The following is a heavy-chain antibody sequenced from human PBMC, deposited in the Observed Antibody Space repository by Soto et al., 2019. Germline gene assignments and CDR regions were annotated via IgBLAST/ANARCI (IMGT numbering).Heavy chain of an antibody. CDR3: AASYYDFWSGYSPLSD. V-gene: IGHV1-58*01. D-gene: IGHD3-3*01. J-gene: IGHJ4*02. CDR1: GFTFTSSA. CDR2: IVVGSGNT. Sequence: SVKVSCKASGFTFTSSAVQWVRQARGRRLEWIGWIVVGSGNTNYAQKFQERVTITRDMSTSTAYMELSSLRSEDTAVYYCAASYYDFWSGYSPLSDWGQGTLVTVSS.